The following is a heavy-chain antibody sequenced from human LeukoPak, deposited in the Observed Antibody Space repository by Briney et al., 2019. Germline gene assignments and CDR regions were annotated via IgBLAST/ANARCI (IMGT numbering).Heavy chain of an antibody. CDR3: ARDQGGWPRYWFDP. V-gene: IGHV1-69*05. D-gene: IGHD6-19*01. CDR1: GGTFSSYA. CDR2: IIPIFGTA. Sequence: ASVKVSCKASGGTFSSYAISWVRQAPGQGLEWMGGIIPIFGTANYAQKFQGRVTITTDESTSTAYMELSSLRSEDTAVYYCARDQGGWPRYWFDPWGQGTLVTVSS. J-gene: IGHJ5*02.